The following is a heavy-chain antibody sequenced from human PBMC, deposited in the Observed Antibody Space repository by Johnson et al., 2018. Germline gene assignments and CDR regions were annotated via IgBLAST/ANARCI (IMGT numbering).Heavy chain of an antibody. CDR3: ARDRVVVVAAFQNDAIDS. D-gene: IGHD2-15*01. Sequence: EVQLVESGGGVVQPGRSLRLSCAASGFTFSSYWMSWVRQAPGKGLEWVANIKQDGSEKYYVDSVKGRFTISRDNAKNSLYLQMNSLRAEDTAVYYCARDRVVVVAAFQNDAIDSWGQGRMVTVSS. CDR2: IKQDGSEK. CDR1: GFTFSSYW. J-gene: IGHJ3*02. V-gene: IGHV3-7*01.